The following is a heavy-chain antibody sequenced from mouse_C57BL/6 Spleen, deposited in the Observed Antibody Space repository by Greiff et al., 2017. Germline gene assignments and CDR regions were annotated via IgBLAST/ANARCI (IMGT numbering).Heavy chain of an antibody. CDR2: IDPRAGST. CDR3: ARYGPEGFAY. V-gene: IGHV1-85*01. D-gene: IGHD1-1*01. Sequence: QVQLQQSGPELVKPGASVTLSCKASGYTFTSYDITWVKQRPGQGLEWIGWIDPRAGSTKYNEKFKGKATLTVDTSSSTAYMELHSLPSEDSAVYVCARYGPEGFAYWCQGTLVTVSA. CDR1: GYTFTSYD. J-gene: IGHJ3*01.